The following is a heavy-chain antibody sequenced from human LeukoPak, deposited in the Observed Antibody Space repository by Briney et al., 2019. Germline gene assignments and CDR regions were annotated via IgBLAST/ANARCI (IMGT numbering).Heavy chain of an antibody. D-gene: IGHD2-21*02. CDR1: GYTFTGYY. V-gene: IGHV1-2*02. J-gene: IGHJ4*02. CDR3: ARDLIVVVTAMFAIPPPGPPGY. CDR2: INPNSGGT. Sequence: ASVKVSCKASGYTFTGYYMHWVRQAPGQGLEWMGWINPNSGGTNYAQKFQGRVTMTRDTSISTAYMELSRLRSDDTAVYYCARDLIVVVTAMFAIPPPGPPGYWGQGTLVTVSS.